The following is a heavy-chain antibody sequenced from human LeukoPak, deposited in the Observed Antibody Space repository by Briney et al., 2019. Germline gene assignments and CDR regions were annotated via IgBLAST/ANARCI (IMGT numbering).Heavy chain of an antibody. V-gene: IGHV4-4*07. J-gene: IGHJ4*02. CDR3: AGDDFWSGYYAFFDY. D-gene: IGHD3-3*01. CDR1: GGSISSYY. Sequence: SETLSLICTVSGGSISSYYWSWIRQPAGKGLEWIGRIYTSGSTNYNPSLKSRVTMLVDTSKNQFSLKLSSVPAADTAVYYCAGDDFWSGYYAFFDYWGQGTLVTVSS. CDR2: IYTSGST.